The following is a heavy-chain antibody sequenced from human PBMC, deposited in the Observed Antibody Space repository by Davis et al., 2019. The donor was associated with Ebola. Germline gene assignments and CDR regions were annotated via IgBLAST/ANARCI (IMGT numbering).Heavy chain of an antibody. CDR2: MSASGYST. V-gene: IGHV3-23*01. D-gene: IGHD1-26*01. CDR3: ANLVGGASGTFHYYYYMDV. CDR1: GFTFSSCA. J-gene: IGHJ6*03. Sequence: PGGSLRLSCVASGFTFSSCAMSWVRQAPGKGLEWVSGMSASGYSTHYADSVKGRFTISRDNSKNTLYLQMSSLRAEDTAVYYCANLVGGASGTFHYYYYMDVWGKGTTVTVSS.